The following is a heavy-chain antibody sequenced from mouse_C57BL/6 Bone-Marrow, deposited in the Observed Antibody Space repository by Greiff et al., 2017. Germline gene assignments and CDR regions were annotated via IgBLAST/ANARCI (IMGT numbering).Heavy chain of an antibody. CDR1: GYTFTSYW. CDR3: ARGGY. V-gene: IGHV1-7*01. J-gene: IGHJ2*01. CDR2: INPSSGYT. Sequence: VKLQQSGAELAKPGASVKLSCKASGYTFTSYWMHWVKQRPGQGLEWIGYINPSSGYTKYNQKFKDQATLTADKSSSTAYMQLSSLTYEDSAVYYCARGGYWGQGTTLTVSS.